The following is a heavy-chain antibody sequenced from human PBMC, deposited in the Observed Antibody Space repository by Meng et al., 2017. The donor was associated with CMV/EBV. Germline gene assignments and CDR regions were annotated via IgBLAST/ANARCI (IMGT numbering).Heavy chain of an antibody. J-gene: IGHJ6*02. D-gene: IGHD3-3*01. CDR2: ISSSSSTI. CDR3: ARGFSTICGVPKRGRQYGMDV. Sequence: GESLKISCAASGFTFSSYSMNWVRQAPGKGLEWVSYISSSSSTIYYADSVKGRFTISRDNAKNSLLLLMNSLTAEDTAVYYCARGFSTICGVPKRGRQYGMDVWGQGTTVTVSS. V-gene: IGHV3-48*04. CDR1: GFTFSSYS.